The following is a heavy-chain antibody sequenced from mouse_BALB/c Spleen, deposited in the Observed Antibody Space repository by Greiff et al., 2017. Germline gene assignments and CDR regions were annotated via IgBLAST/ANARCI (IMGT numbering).Heavy chain of an antibody. CDR1: GFTFSSYA. Sequence: EVMLVESGGGLVKPGGSLKLSCAASGFTFSSYAMSWVRQTPEKRLEWVASISSGGSTYYPDSVKGRFTISRDNARNILYLQMSSLRSEDTAMYYGAREGVLRLHYAMDYWGQGTSVTVSS. D-gene: IGHD1-2*01. V-gene: IGHV5-6-5*01. CDR3: AREGVLRLHYAMDY. CDR2: ISSGGST. J-gene: IGHJ4*01.